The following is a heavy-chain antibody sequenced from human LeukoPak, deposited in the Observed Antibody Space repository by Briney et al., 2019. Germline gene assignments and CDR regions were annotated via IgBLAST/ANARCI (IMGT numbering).Heavy chain of an antibody. CDR2: INHGGST. Sequence: PSETLSLTCAVYGGSFSGYNWTWIRQSPGKGLEWIGEINHGGSTNYNPSLKSRVTISADTSKNQFSLKLSSVTAADMAVYYCARWYYYDSSGSPFDYWGQGTLVTVSS. V-gene: IGHV4-34*01. J-gene: IGHJ4*02. CDR1: GGSFSGYN. CDR3: ARWYYYDSSGSPFDY. D-gene: IGHD3-22*01.